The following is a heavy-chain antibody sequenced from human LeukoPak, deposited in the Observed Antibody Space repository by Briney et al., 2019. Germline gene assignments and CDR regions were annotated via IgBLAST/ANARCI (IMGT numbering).Heavy chain of an antibody. Sequence: PSETLSLTCTVSGGSIGSSSYYWGWIRQPPGKGLEWIGSIFRTGSTYYSGSLKSRVSISVDTSKNHIALNLTSVTAADTAVYYCARQTGSGLFTLPGGQGTLVTVSS. CDR2: IFRTGST. V-gene: IGHV4-39*01. D-gene: IGHD3/OR15-3a*01. J-gene: IGHJ4*02. CDR3: ARQTGSGLFTLP. CDR1: GGSIGSSSYY.